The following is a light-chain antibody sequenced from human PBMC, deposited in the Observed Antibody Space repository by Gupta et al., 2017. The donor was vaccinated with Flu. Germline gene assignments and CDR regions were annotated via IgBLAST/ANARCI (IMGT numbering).Light chain of an antibody. CDR1: QDISNF. CDR3: QQYANLPLT. V-gene: IGKV1-33*01. Sequence: PSPLAASLGDRVTITCQASQDISNFLNWYQQKPGKAPKIVIYDASNLETGVPSRCSGSGSGTDFTLTITSLQPEDIATYYCQQYANLPLTFGGGTKVEMK. CDR2: DAS. J-gene: IGKJ4*01.